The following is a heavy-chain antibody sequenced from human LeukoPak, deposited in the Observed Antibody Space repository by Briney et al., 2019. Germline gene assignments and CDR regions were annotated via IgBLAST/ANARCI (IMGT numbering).Heavy chain of an antibody. CDR2: MTRSSAI. CDR1: GFSFSSYS. J-gene: IGHJ3*02. Sequence: GGSLRLSCAASGFSFSSYSMNWVRQAPGKGLEWVATMTRSSAIYYADSVKGRFTISRDNAKNSVYLQLNSLRDEDTAVYSCARAQTMFWEFDGFDIWGRGTKVTVSS. V-gene: IGHV3-69-1*01. CDR3: ARAQTMFWEFDGFDI. D-gene: IGHD3-10*02.